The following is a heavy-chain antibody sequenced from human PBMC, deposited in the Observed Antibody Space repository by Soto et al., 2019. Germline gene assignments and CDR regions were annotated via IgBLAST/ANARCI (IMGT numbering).Heavy chain of an antibody. J-gene: IGHJ5*02. CDR3: ARGGPNWFDP. CDR2: IYTEGTGGST. Sequence: PGGSLRLSCAASGLIDSSNYMSWIRQAPGRGLEWVSVIYTEGTGGSTYYADSVKGRFAISRDSSKNTLYLQMNSLRAEDTAVYYCARGGPNWFDPWGQGDQVTVSS. V-gene: IGHV3-53*01. CDR1: GLIDSSNY.